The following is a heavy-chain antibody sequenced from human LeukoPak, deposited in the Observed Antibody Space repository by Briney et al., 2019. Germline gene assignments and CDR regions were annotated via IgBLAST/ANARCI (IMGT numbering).Heavy chain of an antibody. J-gene: IGHJ4*02. V-gene: IGHV3-23*01. CDR1: GFTFSFYS. CDR3: AKDSSIHLNYDFWSGYSRFDY. D-gene: IGHD3-3*01. Sequence: GGSLRLSCAASGFTFSFYSMSWVRQAPGKGLEWVSAIRGSGGSTYYADSVKGRFTISRDNSKNTLYLQMNSLRAEDTAVYYCAKDSSIHLNYDFWSGYSRFDYWGQGTLVTVSS. CDR2: IRGSGGST.